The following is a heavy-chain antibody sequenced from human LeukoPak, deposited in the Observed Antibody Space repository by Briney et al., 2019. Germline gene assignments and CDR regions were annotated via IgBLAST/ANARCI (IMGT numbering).Heavy chain of an antibody. CDR1: GITFSSHG. D-gene: IGHD6-19*01. V-gene: IGHV3-33*01. J-gene: IGHJ4*02. Sequence: GGSLRLSCAVSGITFSSHGMHWVRQAPGKGLEWVAVIWYDGSKKYYSDSVKGRLTISRDNSKNTLYLQMSSLRAEDTAVYYCATSYSTGWQQGYFDYWGQGTLVTVSS. CDR3: ATSYSTGWQQGYFDY. CDR2: IWYDGSKK.